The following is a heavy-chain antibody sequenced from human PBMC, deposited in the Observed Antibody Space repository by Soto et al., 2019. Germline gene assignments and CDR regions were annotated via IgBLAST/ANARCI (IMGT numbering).Heavy chain of an antibody. Sequence: SETLSLTCAVYGGSFSGYYWSWIRQPPGKGLEWIGEINHSGSTNYNPSLKSRVTISVDTSKNQFSLKLSSVTAADTAVYYCARRAQANWTLWYFDLWGRGTLVTVSS. CDR3: ARRAQANWTLWYFDL. J-gene: IGHJ2*01. CDR2: INHSGST. V-gene: IGHV4-34*01. D-gene: IGHD1-20*01. CDR1: GGSFSGYY.